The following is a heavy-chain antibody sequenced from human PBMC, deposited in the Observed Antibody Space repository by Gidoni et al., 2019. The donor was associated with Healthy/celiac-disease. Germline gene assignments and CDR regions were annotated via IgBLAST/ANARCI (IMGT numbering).Heavy chain of an antibody. Sequence: QISLKESGPTLVNPPQTLTLTCTFSGFSLSTSGLCVGWIRKPPGKALEWLALIYWDDDKRYSPSLKSRLTITKDTSKNQVVLTMTNMDPVDTATYYCAQLRITKAFDIGGQGTMVTVSS. J-gene: IGHJ3*02. D-gene: IGHD3-3*01. CDR3: AQLRITKAFDI. CDR1: GFSLSTSGLC. V-gene: IGHV2-5*02. CDR2: IYWDDDK.